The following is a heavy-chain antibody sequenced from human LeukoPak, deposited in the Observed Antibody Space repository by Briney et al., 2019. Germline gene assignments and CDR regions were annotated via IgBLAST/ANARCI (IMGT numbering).Heavy chain of an antibody. V-gene: IGHV4-4*07. D-gene: IGHD1-26*01. J-gene: IGHJ4*02. CDR3: ARENSGSYREFDY. CDR2: IYTSGST. Sequence: SETLSLTCTVSGGSISSYYWSWIRQPAGKGLEWIGRIYTSGSTNYNASLKSRVSMSVDTPKNQFSLKLSSVTAADTAVFYRARENSGSYREFDYWGQGTLVTVSS. CDR1: GGSISSYY.